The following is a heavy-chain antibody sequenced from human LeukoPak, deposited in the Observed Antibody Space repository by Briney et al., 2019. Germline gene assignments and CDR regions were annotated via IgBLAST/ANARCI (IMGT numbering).Heavy chain of an antibody. CDR2: INSDGSST. CDR3: ARQAYQYYDFWSGYHDY. J-gene: IGHJ4*02. Sequence: GGSLRLSCAASGFTFSSYWMHWVRQAPGKGLVWASRINSDGSSTSYADSVKGRFTISRDNAKNTLYLQMNSLRAEDTAVYYCARQAYQYYDFWSGYHDYWGQGTLVTVSS. V-gene: IGHV3-74*01. D-gene: IGHD3-3*01. CDR1: GFTFSSYW.